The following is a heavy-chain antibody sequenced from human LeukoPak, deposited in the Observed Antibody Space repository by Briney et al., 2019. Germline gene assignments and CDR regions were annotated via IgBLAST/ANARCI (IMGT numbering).Heavy chain of an antibody. D-gene: IGHD3-3*01. Sequence: GGSLRLSCAASGFTFSSYAMSWVRQAPGKGLEWVSAISGSGGSTYYADPVKGRFTISRDNSKNTLYLQMNSLRAEDTAVYYCAKRGPGITIFGVVTPGGGMDVWGHGTTVTVSS. CDR3: AKRGPGITIFGVVTPGGGMDV. CDR1: GFTFSSYA. J-gene: IGHJ6*02. V-gene: IGHV3-23*01. CDR2: ISGSGGST.